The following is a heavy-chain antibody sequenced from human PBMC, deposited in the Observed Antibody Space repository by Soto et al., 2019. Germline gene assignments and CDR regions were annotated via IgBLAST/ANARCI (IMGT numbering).Heavy chain of an antibody. J-gene: IGHJ6*02. Sequence: EVQLVESGGGLVKPGGSLRLSCAASGFNFNSYTINWVRQAPGKRLEWLSSISSSGYIFSTDSVRGRFTISRDNAKNSVYLQINSLRAEDTAVYFCARDCSGGSCYPGMDVWGQGNTVTVSS. V-gene: IGHV3-21*01. CDR2: ISSSGYI. CDR3: ARDCSGGSCYPGMDV. CDR1: GFNFNSYT. D-gene: IGHD2-15*01.